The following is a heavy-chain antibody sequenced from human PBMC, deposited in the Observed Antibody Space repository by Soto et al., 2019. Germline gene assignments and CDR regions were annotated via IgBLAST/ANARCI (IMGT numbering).Heavy chain of an antibody. J-gene: IGHJ6*02. CDR1: GFTFSSYA. Sequence: GGSLRLSCAASGFTFSSYAMHWVRQAPGKGLEWVAVISYDGSNKYYADSVKGRFTISRDNSKNTLYLQMNSLRAEDTAVYYCARVIYSGYDYYDYYYGMDVWGQGTTVTVSS. V-gene: IGHV3-30-3*01. CDR2: ISYDGSNK. CDR3: ARVIYSGYDYYDYYYGMDV. D-gene: IGHD5-12*01.